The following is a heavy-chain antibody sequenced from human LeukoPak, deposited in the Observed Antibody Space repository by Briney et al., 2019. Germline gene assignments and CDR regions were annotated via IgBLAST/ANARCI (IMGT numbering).Heavy chain of an antibody. CDR2: IHFRGAT. CDR1: GASITSGDWY. J-gene: IGHJ6*02. CDR3: ARVPYYGSGRPCPFCYGMDV. Sequence: SETLSLTCTVSGASITSGDWYWSWIRQSPGKGLEWIGYIHFRGATFYNPSLNSRITISPDTSKSQFSLKLSSVTAADTAVYYCARVPYYGSGRPCPFCYGMDVWGQGTTVTVSS. D-gene: IGHD3-10*01. V-gene: IGHV4-30-4*08.